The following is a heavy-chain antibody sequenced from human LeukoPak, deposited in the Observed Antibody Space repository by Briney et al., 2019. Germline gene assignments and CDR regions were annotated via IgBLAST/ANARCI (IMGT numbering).Heavy chain of an antibody. V-gene: IGHV1-69*10. D-gene: IGHD1-1*01. J-gene: IGHJ5*02. CDR3: ASRQTGTTSGSWFDP. CDR1: GGTFSSYA. CDR2: IIPIFGIA. Sequence: VASVKVSCKASGGTFSSYAISWVRQAPGQGLEWMGGIIPIFGIANYAQKFQGRVTITADKSTSTAYMELSSLRSEDTAVYYCASRQTGTTSGSWFDPWGQGTLVTVSS.